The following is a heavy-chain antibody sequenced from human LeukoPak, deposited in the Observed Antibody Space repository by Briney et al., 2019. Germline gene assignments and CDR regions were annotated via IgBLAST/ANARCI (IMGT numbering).Heavy chain of an antibody. V-gene: IGHV3-30*02. CDR1: GFTFSSYG. J-gene: IGHJ1*01. CDR2: IRYDGSNK. Sequence: GGSRRLSCAASGFTFSSYGMHWVRQAPGQGLEWVAFIRYDGSNKYYADSVKGRFTISRDNSKNTLYLQMNSLRAEDTAVYYCAKDHRGSYYFVAPGYFQHWGQGTLVTVSS. D-gene: IGHD1-26*01. CDR3: AKDHRGSYYFVAPGYFQH.